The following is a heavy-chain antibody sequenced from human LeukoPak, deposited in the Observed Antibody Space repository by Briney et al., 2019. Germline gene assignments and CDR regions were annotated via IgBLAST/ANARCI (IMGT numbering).Heavy chain of an antibody. Sequence: GGSLRLSCAASGFSVSSSYMSWVRQAPGKGLEWVSLIYSGGSTYYADSVKGRFTISRDNSKNTMLLQMNSLRDEDTAVYYCARVIEARHFDYWGQGTLVTVSS. CDR2: IYSGGST. CDR3: ARVIEARHFDY. D-gene: IGHD6-6*01. J-gene: IGHJ4*02. CDR1: GFSVSSSY. V-gene: IGHV3-66*01.